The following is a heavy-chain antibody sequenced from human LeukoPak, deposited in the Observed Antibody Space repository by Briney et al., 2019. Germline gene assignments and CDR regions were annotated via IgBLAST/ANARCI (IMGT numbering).Heavy chain of an antibody. D-gene: IGHD3-10*01. CDR3: ARDRTYYYGSGSYYDFDY. CDR1: GYTFTGYY. CDR2: INPNSGGT. J-gene: IGHJ4*02. Sequence: GASVKVSCKASGYTFTGYYMHWVRQAPGQGLEWMGWINPNSGGTNYAQKFQGRVTMTRDTSISTAYMELSRLRSDDTAVYYCARDRTYYYGSGSYYDFDYWGQGTLVTVSS. V-gene: IGHV1-2*02.